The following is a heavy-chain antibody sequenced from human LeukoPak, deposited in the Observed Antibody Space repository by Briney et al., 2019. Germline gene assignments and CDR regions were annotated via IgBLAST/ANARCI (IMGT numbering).Heavy chain of an antibody. V-gene: IGHV4-59*01. D-gene: IGHD1-7*01. CDR3: ARDNWNYGSSMDV. J-gene: IGHJ6*02. CDR2: MYNSGST. CDR1: GGSISSYH. Sequence: PSETLSLTCTVSGGSISSYHWSWFRQAPGKGLEWIGYMYNSGSTNFNPSLKSRVTISVDTSKNQFSLKLSSVTAADTAVYYCARDNWNYGSSMDVWGQGTTVTVSS.